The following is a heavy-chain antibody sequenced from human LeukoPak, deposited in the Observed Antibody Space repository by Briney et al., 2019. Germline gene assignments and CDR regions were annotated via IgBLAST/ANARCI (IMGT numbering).Heavy chain of an antibody. D-gene: IGHD1-7*01. CDR2: IYYSGST. CDR1: GGSISSGDYY. Sequence: SETLSLTCTVSGGSISSGDYYWSWIHQPPGKGLEWIGYIYYSGSTYYNPSLKSRVTISVDTSKNQFSLKLSSVTAADTAVYYCARARELQYYFDYWGQGTLVTVSS. CDR3: ARARELQYYFDY. V-gene: IGHV4-30-4*08. J-gene: IGHJ4*02.